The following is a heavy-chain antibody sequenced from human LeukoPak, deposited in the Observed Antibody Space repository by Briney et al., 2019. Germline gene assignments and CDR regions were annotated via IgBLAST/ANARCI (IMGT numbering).Heavy chain of an antibody. Sequence: PGGSLRLSCAASGLTFNNYAMSWVRKAPGKGLEWVSAISDNGGDTKYADSVKGRFTLSRDNSRNTLYLQLNSLRVEETAIYLCGRDWKIDYWGQGTLVTVSS. J-gene: IGHJ4*02. D-gene: IGHD1-1*01. CDR2: ISDNGGDT. CDR1: GLTFNNYA. V-gene: IGHV3-23*01. CDR3: GRDWKIDY.